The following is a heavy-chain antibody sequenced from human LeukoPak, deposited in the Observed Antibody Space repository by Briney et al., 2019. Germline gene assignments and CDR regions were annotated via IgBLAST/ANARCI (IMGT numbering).Heavy chain of an antibody. V-gene: IGHV3-23*01. CDR1: GFTFSNYA. CDR3: AKHRGDNDYDGFDI. CDR2: ISGSDTNT. Sequence: PGGSLRLSCAASGFTFSNYAMSWVRQAPGKGLEWVSTISGSDTNTYYADSVKGRFTISRDNSKNTLYLQMNSLRAEDTAVYYCAKHRGDNDYDGFDIWGQGTMVTVSS. J-gene: IGHJ3*02. D-gene: IGHD1-1*01.